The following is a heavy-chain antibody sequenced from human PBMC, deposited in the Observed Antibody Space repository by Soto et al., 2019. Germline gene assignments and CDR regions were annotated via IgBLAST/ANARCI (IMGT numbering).Heavy chain of an antibody. CDR1: GFTFSSYA. CDR2: ISASGGST. D-gene: IGHD1-26*01. Sequence: PGGSLRLSCEASGFTFSSYAMSWVRRAPGKGLEWVSAISASGGSTYYADSVKGRFTISRDNSKNTLYLQMNSLRGEDTAVYYCAKVIVGARGFDYWGKGTLVTVSS. J-gene: IGHJ4*02. CDR3: AKVIVGARGFDY. V-gene: IGHV3-23*01.